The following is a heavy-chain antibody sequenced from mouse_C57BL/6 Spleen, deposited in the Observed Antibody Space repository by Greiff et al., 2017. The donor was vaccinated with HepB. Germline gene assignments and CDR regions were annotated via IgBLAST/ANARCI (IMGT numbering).Heavy chain of an antibody. Sequence: VQLQQSGAELARPGASVKLSCKASGYTFTSYGISWVKQRTGQGLEWIGEIYPRSGNTYYNEKFKGKATLTADKSSSTAYMELRSLTSEDSAVYFCARYYDYDGRHAMDYWGQGTSVTVSS. CDR1: GYTFTSYG. CDR2: IYPRSGNT. D-gene: IGHD2-4*01. CDR3: ARYYDYDGRHAMDY. V-gene: IGHV1-81*01. J-gene: IGHJ4*01.